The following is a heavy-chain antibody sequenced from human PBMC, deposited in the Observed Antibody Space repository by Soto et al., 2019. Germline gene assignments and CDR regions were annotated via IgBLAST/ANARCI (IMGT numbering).Heavy chain of an antibody. V-gene: IGHV5-10-1*01. D-gene: IGHD3-22*01. CDR2: IDLTDSYT. CDR3: ARHGGSHYLRSGYHYALDY. J-gene: IGHJ4*02. CDR1: GYTFRNNW. Sequence: RGESLKISCKGSGYTFRNNWITWVRQMPGKGLEWVGRIDLTDSYTSYSPSFQGHVSFSADKSINTTYLHFSSLRASDTAVYYCARHGGSHYLRSGYHYALDYWGQGTPVTVSS.